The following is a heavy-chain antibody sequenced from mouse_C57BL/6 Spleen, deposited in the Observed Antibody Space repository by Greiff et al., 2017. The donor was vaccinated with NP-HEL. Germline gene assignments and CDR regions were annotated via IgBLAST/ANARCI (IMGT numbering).Heavy chain of an antibody. CDR3: ARVGGDY. V-gene: IGHV5-4*03. Sequence: EVKLVESGGGLVKPGGSLKLSCAASGFTFSSYAMSWVRQTPEKRLEWVATISDGGSYTYYPDNVKGRFTISRDNAKNNLYLQMSHLKSEGTAMYYCARVGGDYWGQGTTLTVSS. CDR2: ISDGGSYT. J-gene: IGHJ2*01. D-gene: IGHD3-3*01. CDR1: GFTFSSYA.